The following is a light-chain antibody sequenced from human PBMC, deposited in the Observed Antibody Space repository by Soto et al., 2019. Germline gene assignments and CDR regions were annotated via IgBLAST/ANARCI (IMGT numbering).Light chain of an antibody. V-gene: IGKV3-20*01. CDR1: QSVNIRY. J-gene: IGKJ1*01. CDR3: QQYGRSQT. Sequence: EIVLTQSPGTLSLSPGERATLSCRASQSVNIRYLAWYQQKLGQAPRLLIYGASSRATDIPDRFSGSGSGTDFTLTISRLEPEDFAVYYCQQYGRSQTFGQGTKVEIK. CDR2: GAS.